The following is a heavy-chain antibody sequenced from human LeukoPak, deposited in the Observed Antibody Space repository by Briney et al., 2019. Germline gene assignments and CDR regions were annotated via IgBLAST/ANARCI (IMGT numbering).Heavy chain of an antibody. J-gene: IGHJ3*02. Sequence: SGTLSLTCTVSGGSISSYYWSWIRQPPGKGLEWIGYIYYSGSTNYNTSLKSRVTISVDTSKNHFSLKLSSVTAADTAVYYCARLPMTTVTTSAFDIWGQGTMVTVSS. CDR2: IYYSGST. V-gene: IGHV4-59*08. D-gene: IGHD4-17*01. CDR1: GGSISSYY. CDR3: ARLPMTTVTTSAFDI.